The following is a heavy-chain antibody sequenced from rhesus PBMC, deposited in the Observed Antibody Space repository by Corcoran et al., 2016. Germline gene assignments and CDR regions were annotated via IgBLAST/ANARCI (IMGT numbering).Heavy chain of an antibody. J-gene: IGHJ4*01. D-gene: IGHD1-26*01. CDR3: ARFRNYVGFDY. V-gene: IGHV4-147*01. CDR2: IYGSSGST. Sequence: QVQLQESGPGLVKPSETLSLTCAVPGYSISSNYWSWNRQPPGKGLEWIGYIYGSSGSTYYNPSLKSRVTVSTGTSKNQFSRKLSSVTAADSAVYYCARFRNYVGFDYWGQGVLVTVSS. CDR1: GYSISSNY.